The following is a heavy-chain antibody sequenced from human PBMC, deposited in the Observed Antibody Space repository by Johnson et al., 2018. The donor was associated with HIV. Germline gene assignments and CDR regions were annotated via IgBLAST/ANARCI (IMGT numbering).Heavy chain of an antibody. D-gene: IGHD6-6*01. Sequence: QVQLVESGGGLVQPGRSLRLSCAASGFTFGSYALHWVRQAPGKGLEWVALISYDGNNKYYADSVKGRFTISRDNSKNTLYLQMNSLRAEDTAVYYCAKEGLRSSLRSGDAFDIWGHGTLVTVSS. CDR1: GFTFGSYA. V-gene: IGHV3-30*04. CDR3: AKEGLRSSLRSGDAFDI. J-gene: IGHJ3*02. CDR2: ISYDGNNK.